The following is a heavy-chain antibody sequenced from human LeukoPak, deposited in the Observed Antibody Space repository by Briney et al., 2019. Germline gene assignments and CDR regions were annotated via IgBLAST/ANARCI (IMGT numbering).Heavy chain of an antibody. V-gene: IGHV1-2*02. CDR2: INPNSGDT. CDR3: VRDQNSCNSGVCYDGFDT. D-gene: IGHD2-8*01. J-gene: IGHJ5*02. CDR1: GYTFTDYY. Sequence: AAVKVSYKASGYTFTDYYVHWVRQAAGQGLEWMGWINPNSGDTRYAQKFQGRVSTARDTSISTAYMELSRLTSDDTAVYYCVRDQNSCNSGVCYDGFDTWGQGTLVTVSS.